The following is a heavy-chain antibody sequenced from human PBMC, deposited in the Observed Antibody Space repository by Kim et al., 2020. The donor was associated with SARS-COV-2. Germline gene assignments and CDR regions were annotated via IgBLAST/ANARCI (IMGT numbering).Heavy chain of an antibody. V-gene: IGHV4-39*01. CDR3: ARPGIAAAATGYYYYGMDV. D-gene: IGHD6-13*01. Sequence: SRVTISVDTSKNQFSLKLSSVTAADTAVYYCARPGIAAAATGYYYYGMDVWGQGTTVTVSS. J-gene: IGHJ6*02.